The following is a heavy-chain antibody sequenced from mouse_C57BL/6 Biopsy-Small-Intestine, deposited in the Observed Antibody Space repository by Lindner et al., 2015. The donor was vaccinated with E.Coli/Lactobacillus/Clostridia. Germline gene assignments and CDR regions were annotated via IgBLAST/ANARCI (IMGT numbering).Heavy chain of an antibody. V-gene: IGHV5-6*01. CDR2: ISSGGSYT. CDR3: ARPLLTGGLDY. Sequence: VQLQESGGDLVKPGGSLKLSCAASGFTFSSYGMSWVRQTPDKRLEWVATISSGGSYTYYPDSVKGRFTISRDNAKNTLYLQMSSLKSEDTAMYYCARPLLTGGLDYWGQGTTLTVSS. D-gene: IGHD4-1*01. CDR1: GFTFSSYG. J-gene: IGHJ2*01.